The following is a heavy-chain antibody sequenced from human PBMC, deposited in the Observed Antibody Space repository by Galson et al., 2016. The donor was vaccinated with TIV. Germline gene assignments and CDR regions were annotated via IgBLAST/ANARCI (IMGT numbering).Heavy chain of an antibody. D-gene: IGHD2-15*01. Sequence: SVKVSCKASGHTFTSYDMNWVRQAPGQGLEWMGWMNPNSGNTGYTQKFQGRVTMTRDTSVSTAYMELTNLRSEDTALYFCAQRVRECGMTRCSGDHVDYWGQGTLVTVSS. V-gene: IGHV1-8*01. CDR1: GHTFTSYD. CDR2: MNPNSGNT. CDR3: AQRVRECGMTRCSGDHVDY. J-gene: IGHJ4*02.